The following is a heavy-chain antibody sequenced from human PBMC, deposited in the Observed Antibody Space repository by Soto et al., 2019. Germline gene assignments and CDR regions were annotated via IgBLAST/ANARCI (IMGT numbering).Heavy chain of an antibody. CDR2: IYHSGNT. CDR1: GYTVSSGYY. J-gene: IGHJ5*02. Sequence: PSGTLALTCAVSGYTVSSGYYCGWIRQPPGKGLEWIGNIYHSGNTYYNASLKSRVTMSVDTSKNQFSLKVTSVTAADTTVYYCARGAREMATISKWFDPWGQGTLVTVSS. V-gene: IGHV4-38-2*01. CDR3: ARGAREMATISKWFDP. D-gene: IGHD5-12*01.